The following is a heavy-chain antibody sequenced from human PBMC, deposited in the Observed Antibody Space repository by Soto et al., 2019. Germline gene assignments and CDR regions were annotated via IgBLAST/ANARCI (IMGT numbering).Heavy chain of an antibody. J-gene: IGHJ4*02. CDR1: GYTFTSYG. D-gene: IGHD3-10*01. Sequence: QVQLVQSGAEVKKPGASVKVSCKASGYTFTSYGISWVRQAPGQGLEWMGWISAYNGNTNHAQKVPASGTTTTDPSTTTAYMELRSLRSDDTAVYYCARDSESSSFGETYDFWGQGTLVTVSS. V-gene: IGHV1-18*01. CDR2: ISAYNGNT. CDR3: ARDSESSSFGETYDF.